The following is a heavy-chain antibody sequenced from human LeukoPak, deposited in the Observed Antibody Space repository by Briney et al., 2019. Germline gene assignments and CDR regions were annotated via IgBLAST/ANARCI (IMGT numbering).Heavy chain of an antibody. V-gene: IGHV3-23*01. CDR1: GFTFSSYA. CDR2: ISGSGGNT. J-gene: IGHJ6*02. CDR3: ASQRSTSKYLGYYGMDV. D-gene: IGHD2-2*01. Sequence: GGSLRLSCATSGFTFSSYAMSWVRQAPGKGLDWVSAISGSGGNTYYADSVKGRFTISRDNSKNTLYLQMNSLRAEDTAVYYCASQRSTSKYLGYYGMDVWGQGTTVTVSS.